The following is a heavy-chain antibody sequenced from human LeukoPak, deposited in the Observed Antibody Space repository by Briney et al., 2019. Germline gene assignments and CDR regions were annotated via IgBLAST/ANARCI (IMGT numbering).Heavy chain of an antibody. Sequence: GGSLRLSCAASGFTFSSHAMSWVRQAPGKGLEWVSAISTSGGSTYYADSVKGRFTISRDNSKNTVFLQMNGLRAEDTAVYYCARGMTIPDYWGQGTLVTVSS. V-gene: IGHV3-23*01. CDR1: GFTFSSHA. J-gene: IGHJ4*02. CDR3: ARGMTIPDY. D-gene: IGHD2-2*02. CDR2: ISTSGGST.